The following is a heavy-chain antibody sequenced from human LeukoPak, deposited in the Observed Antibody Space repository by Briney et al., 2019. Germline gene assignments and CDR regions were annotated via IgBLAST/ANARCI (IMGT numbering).Heavy chain of an antibody. J-gene: IGHJ4*02. CDR1: GFTFSSYG. D-gene: IGHD3-22*01. CDR2: ISYDGSNK. V-gene: IGHV3-30*18. CDR3: AKGFRRPYDSSGYYFDY. Sequence: GRSLRLSCVASGFTFSSYGMHWVRQAPGKGLEWVAVISYDGSNKYYADSVKGRFTISRDNSKNTLYLQMNSLRAEDTAVYYCAKGFRRPYDSSGYYFDYWGQGTLVTVSS.